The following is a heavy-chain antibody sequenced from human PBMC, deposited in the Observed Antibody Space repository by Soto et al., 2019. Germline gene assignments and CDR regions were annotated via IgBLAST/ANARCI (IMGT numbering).Heavy chain of an antibody. D-gene: IGHD2-8*01. J-gene: IGHJ4*01. V-gene: IGHV1-18*01. CDR1: DSVFVTSV. CDR3: ARGGGCHLRPFET. Sequence: QALLEQSGPEVKKPGDSVRISCWLYDSVFVTSVITWLRQAPGQGLEWMGWISANDGGTLSAMKLRGRLVMTTNPVRNLAYLQVWDVAADDSAVYFGARGGGCHLRPFETWGHGTPVTVSS. CDR2: ISANDGGT.